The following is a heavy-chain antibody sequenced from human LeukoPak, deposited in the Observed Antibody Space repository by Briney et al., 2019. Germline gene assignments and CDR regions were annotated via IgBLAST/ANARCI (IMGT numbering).Heavy chain of an antibody. CDR3: ARVPPKDDILTGYSLWAFDI. CDR1: GGSFSGYY. J-gene: IGHJ3*02. Sequence: PSETLSLTCAVYGGSFSGYYWSWIRQPPGKGLEWIGEINHSGSTNYNPSLKSRVTISVDTPKNQFSLKLSSVTAADTAVYYCARVPPKDDILTGYSLWAFDIWGQGTMVTVSS. CDR2: INHSGST. D-gene: IGHD3-9*01. V-gene: IGHV4-34*01.